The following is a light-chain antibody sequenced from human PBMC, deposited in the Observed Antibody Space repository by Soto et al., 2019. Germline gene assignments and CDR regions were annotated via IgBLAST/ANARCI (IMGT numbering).Light chain of an antibody. V-gene: IGKV4-1*01. CDR2: WAS. CDR3: QHYDTFPYT. Sequence: DIVMTQSPDSLAVSLGERATINCKSGQSVLYSSNNKNYLAWYQQKPGQPPKLLIYWASTRESGVPDRFSGSGSGTDVTLTISSLRPDDFATYYCQHYDTFPYTFGQGTKLEIK. CDR1: QSVLYSSNNKNY. J-gene: IGKJ2*01.